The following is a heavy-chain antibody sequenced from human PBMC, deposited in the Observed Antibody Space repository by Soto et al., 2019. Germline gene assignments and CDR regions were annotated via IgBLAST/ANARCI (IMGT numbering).Heavy chain of an antibody. Sequence: SETLSLTCTVSGGSISSSSYYWGWIRQPPGKGLEWIGSIYYSGSTYYNPSLKSRVTISVDTSKNQFSLKLSSVTAADTAVYYCARQEAFRITGTNWFDPWGQGTLVTVSS. J-gene: IGHJ5*02. V-gene: IGHV4-39*01. D-gene: IGHD1-7*01. CDR3: ARQEAFRITGTNWFDP. CDR1: GGSISSSSYY. CDR2: IYYSGST.